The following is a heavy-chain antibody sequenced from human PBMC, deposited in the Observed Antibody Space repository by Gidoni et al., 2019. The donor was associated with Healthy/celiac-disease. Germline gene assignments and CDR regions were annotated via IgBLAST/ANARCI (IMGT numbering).Heavy chain of an antibody. CDR1: RFTVSSHY. CDR3: AREDYYDSSGYYEY. CDR2: IYSGGST. D-gene: IGHD3-22*01. Sequence: EVQLVETGGGLIQPGGSLSLSCAASRFTVSSHYMSWVRQDPGKGLEWVSVIYSGGSTYYEDSGKGRFTISRDNSKNTLYRQMNSLRAEDTAVYYGAREDYYDSSGYYEYWGQGTLVTVSS. J-gene: IGHJ4*02. V-gene: IGHV3-53*02.